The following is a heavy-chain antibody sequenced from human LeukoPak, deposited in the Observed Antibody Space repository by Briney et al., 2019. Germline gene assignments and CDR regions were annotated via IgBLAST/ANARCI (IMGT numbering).Heavy chain of an antibody. J-gene: IGHJ4*02. V-gene: IGHV3-30*18. CDR2: IPYDGSSE. CDR1: GFSFNNYG. Sequence: GGSLRLSCAASGFSFNNYGMHWVRQAPGRGLEWVAMIPYDGSSEKYADFVKGRFTISRDNSKNTLYLQMNSLRDEDTALYYCAKPRVSIGSHFDYWGQGTLATVSS. D-gene: IGHD2-15*01. CDR3: AKPRVSIGSHFDY.